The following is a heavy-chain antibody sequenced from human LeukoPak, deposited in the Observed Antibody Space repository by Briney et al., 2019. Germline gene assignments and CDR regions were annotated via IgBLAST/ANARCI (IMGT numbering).Heavy chain of an antibody. CDR1: GGSMSSSSYY. D-gene: IGHD5-18*01. Sequence: SETLSLTCSVSGGSMSSSSYYWGWIRQSPGKGLEWIGSIFYSGSNFYNPSLKSRVTISADTSKNQFSLRLSSVTAADTAVYYCAGGGSLRLFLVWGQGTLVSVSS. V-gene: IGHV4-39*07. J-gene: IGHJ4*02. CDR3: AGGGSLRLFLV. CDR2: IFYSGSN.